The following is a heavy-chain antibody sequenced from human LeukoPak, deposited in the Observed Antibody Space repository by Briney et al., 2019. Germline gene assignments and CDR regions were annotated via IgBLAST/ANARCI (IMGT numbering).Heavy chain of an antibody. CDR1: GYTFTSHA. Sequence: ASVKVSCKASGYTFTSHAMHWVRQAPGQRLEWMGWINAGNGNTKYSQKFQGRVTITRDTSASTAYMELSSLRSEDTAVYYCARGPAYYDFWSGRNTDFDYWGQGTLVTVSS. V-gene: IGHV1-3*01. CDR3: ARGPAYYDFWSGRNTDFDY. J-gene: IGHJ4*02. CDR2: INAGNGNT. D-gene: IGHD3-3*01.